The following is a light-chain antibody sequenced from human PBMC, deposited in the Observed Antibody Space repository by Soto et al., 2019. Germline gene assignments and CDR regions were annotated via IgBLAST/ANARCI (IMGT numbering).Light chain of an antibody. CDR1: SSNIGRNY. V-gene: IGLV1-47*01. CDR2: RNN. CDR3: AAWDYSLSGYWV. Sequence: QSVLSQPPSASGTPGQRVTISCSGSSSNIGRNYVYWYQQVPGTAPKLLIFRNNQRPSGVPDRFSGSKSGTSASLAISGLRSEDEAYYFCAAWDYSLSGYWVFGGGTKVTVL. J-gene: IGLJ3*02.